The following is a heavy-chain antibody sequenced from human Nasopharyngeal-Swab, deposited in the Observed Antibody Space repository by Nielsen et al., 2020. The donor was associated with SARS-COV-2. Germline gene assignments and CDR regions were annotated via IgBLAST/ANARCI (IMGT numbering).Heavy chain of an antibody. CDR2: ISYDGSNK. V-gene: IGHV3-30*18. Sequence: GSLRLSCAASGFTFSSYGMHWVRQAPGKGLEWVAVISYDGSNKYYADSVKGRFTISRDNSKNTLYLQMNSLRAEDTAVYYCAKEPTIGEYFDYWGQGTLVAVSS. D-gene: IGHD3-10*01. CDR1: GFTFSSYG. CDR3: AKEPTIGEYFDY. J-gene: IGHJ4*02.